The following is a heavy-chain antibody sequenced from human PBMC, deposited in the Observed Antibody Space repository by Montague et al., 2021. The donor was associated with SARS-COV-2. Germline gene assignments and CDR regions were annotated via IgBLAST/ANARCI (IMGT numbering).Heavy chain of an antibody. Sequence: SETLSLTCTVSGDSISSRGYYWGWIRQPPGKGLEWIATIYYSGNDYYNRSLKSRVTISVDTSKSQFSLKLNAVTAADTAVYYCARLLLPATGSLNGFSFDFWGQGALVTVSS. J-gene: IGHJ4*02. D-gene: IGHD6-13*01. CDR1: GDSISSRGYY. CDR2: IYYSGND. CDR3: ARLLLPATGSLNGFSFDF. V-gene: IGHV4-39*01.